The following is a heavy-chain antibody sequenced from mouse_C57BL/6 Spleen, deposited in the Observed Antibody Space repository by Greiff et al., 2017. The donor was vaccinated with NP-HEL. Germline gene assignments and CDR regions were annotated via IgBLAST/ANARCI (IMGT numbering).Heavy chain of an antibody. CDR1: GFTFSSYG. Sequence: DVKLVESGGDLVKPGGSLKLSCAASGFTFSSYGMSWVRQTPDKRLEWVATISSGGSYTYYPDSVKGRFTISRDNAKNTLYLQMSSLKSEDTAMYYCARHSYYYGSSSYWYFDVWGTGTTVTVSS. J-gene: IGHJ1*03. D-gene: IGHD1-1*01. CDR2: ISSGGSYT. CDR3: ARHSYYYGSSSYWYFDV. V-gene: IGHV5-6*02.